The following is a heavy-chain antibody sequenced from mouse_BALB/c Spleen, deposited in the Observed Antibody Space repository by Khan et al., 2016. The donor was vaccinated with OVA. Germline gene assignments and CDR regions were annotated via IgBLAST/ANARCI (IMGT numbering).Heavy chain of an antibody. J-gene: IGHJ3*01. D-gene: IGHD2-1*01. CDR2: ISSDGDYT. Sequence: EVELVESGGGLVKPGGSLKLSCAASGFTFSTYAMSWVRQTPEKRLEWVATISSDGDYTYYPDNVTGRFTISRDNAKNTLYLQMSVLGSEDTAMYYCARSPYGNFAYWGQGTLVTVSA. V-gene: IGHV5-9-3*01. CDR1: GFTFSTYA. CDR3: ARSPYGNFAY.